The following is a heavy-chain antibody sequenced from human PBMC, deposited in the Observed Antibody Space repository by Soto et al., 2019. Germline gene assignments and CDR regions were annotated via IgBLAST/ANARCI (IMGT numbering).Heavy chain of an antibody. CDR1: GFRFSDHS. V-gene: IGHV3-48*01. CDR3: ARLPKGSLVTA. Sequence: VQLVESGGGLVSPGGSLTLSCVGSGFRFSDHSMHWVRRAPGTGLQWLSYISSSGDTTHYADSVRGRFTVSRDNAKNSVFLRMDSLRADDTAMYYCARLPKGSLVTAWGQGTLVTVSS. CDR2: ISSSGDTT. D-gene: IGHD2-21*02. J-gene: IGHJ4*02.